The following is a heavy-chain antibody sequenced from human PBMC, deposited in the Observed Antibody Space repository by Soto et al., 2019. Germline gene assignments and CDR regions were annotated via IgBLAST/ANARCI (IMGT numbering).Heavy chain of an antibody. Sequence: GGSLRLSCAASGFTFSSYAMSWVRQAPGKGLEWVSAISGSGGSTYYADSVKGRFTISRDNSKNTLYLQMNSLRAEDTAVYYCANQKPIITMVRGVIISWGQGTLVTVSS. V-gene: IGHV3-23*01. CDR3: ANQKPIITMVRGVIIS. CDR2: ISGSGGST. J-gene: IGHJ4*02. D-gene: IGHD3-10*01. CDR1: GFTFSSYA.